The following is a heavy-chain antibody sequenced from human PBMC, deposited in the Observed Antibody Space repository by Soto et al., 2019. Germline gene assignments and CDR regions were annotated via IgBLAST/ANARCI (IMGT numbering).Heavy chain of an antibody. J-gene: IGHJ3*02. CDR2: MNPNRGHI. CDR3: AIHDFYWVRIFGVVNPGAGDDGFDS. V-gene: IGHV1-8*01. CDR1: RYTLTSSD. D-gene: IGHD3-3*01. Sequence: ASVKVSCRASRYTLTSSDINWVRQATGQGLEWMGWMNPNRGHIGYAQKFQGRVTISVDTSKNQFSLKLSSVTAADTAVYYCAIHDFYWVRIFGVVNPGAGDDGFDSWGQGTMVTF.